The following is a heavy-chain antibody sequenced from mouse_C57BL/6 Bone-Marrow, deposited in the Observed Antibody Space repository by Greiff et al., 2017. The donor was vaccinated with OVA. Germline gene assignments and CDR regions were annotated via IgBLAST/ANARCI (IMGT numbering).Heavy chain of an antibody. D-gene: IGHD1-1*02. Sequence: VQLQESGAELVKPGASVKMSCKASGYTLTSYWITWVKQRPGQGLEWIGDIYPGSGSTNYNEKFKSKATLTVDTSSSTAYMQLSSLTSEDSAVYYCARRKNGRRKRDWFAYWGQGTLVTVSA. V-gene: IGHV1-55*01. CDR3: ARRKNGRRKRDWFAY. CDR1: GYTLTSYW. CDR2: IYPGSGST. J-gene: IGHJ3*01.